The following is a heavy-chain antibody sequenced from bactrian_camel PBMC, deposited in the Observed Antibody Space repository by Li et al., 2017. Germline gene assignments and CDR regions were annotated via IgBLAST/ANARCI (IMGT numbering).Heavy chain of an antibody. CDR3: ATDGGRAPTLVRMVDTPCPSRFDY. D-gene: IGHD7*01. V-gene: IGHV3S63*01. J-gene: IGHJ4*01. Sequence: HVQLVESGGGLVQAGGSLRLSCTVSGLTFDGYGGMGWFRQAPGKEREGIASIESDGKQTYADSVKGRFSLAQDNAKTTLWLQMNRLIPEDTAVYYCATDGGRAPTLVRMVDTPCPSRFDYWGQGTQVTVS. CDR2: IESDGKQ. CDR1: GLTFDGYGG.